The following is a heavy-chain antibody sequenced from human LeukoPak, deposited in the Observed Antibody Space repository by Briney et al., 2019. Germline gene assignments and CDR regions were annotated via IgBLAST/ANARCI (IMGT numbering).Heavy chain of an antibody. Sequence: GGSLRLSCAASGFTFSSYWMHWVRQAPGKGLVWVSRINSDGINTSYADSVKGRFTISRDNAKNTLNLQMNSLRADDTAVYYCARDLGQYYDTSDNWFDPWGQGTLVTVSS. CDR1: GFTFSSYW. V-gene: IGHV3-74*01. CDR2: INSDGINT. J-gene: IGHJ5*02. CDR3: ARDLGQYYDTSDNWFDP. D-gene: IGHD3-22*01.